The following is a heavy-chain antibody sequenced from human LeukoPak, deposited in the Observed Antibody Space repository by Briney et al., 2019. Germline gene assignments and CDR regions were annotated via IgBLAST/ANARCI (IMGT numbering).Heavy chain of an antibody. D-gene: IGHD1-26*01. CDR2: ISYDGSNK. Sequence: GGSLRLSCAASGFTFSSYGMHWVRQAPGKGLEWVAVISYDGSNKYYADSVKGRFTISRDNSKNTLYLQMNSLRAEDTAVYYCAKDGGIVGSYPPSDWGQGTLVTVSS. J-gene: IGHJ4*02. CDR3: AKDGGIVGSYPPSD. CDR1: GFTFSSYG. V-gene: IGHV3-30*18.